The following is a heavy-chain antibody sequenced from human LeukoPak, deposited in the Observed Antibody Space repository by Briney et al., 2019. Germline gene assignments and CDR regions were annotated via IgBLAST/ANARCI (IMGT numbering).Heavy chain of an antibody. J-gene: IGHJ4*02. CDR3: ARGAPGIAAAGDFDY. D-gene: IGHD6-13*01. CDR2: IDYSAST. Sequence: SETLSLTCTVSGGSISTYYWSWIRQPPGKGLEWIAYIDYSASTNYNPSLKSRVTISVDTSKNQFSLKPSSVTAADTAVYYCARGAPGIAAAGDFDYWGQGTLVTVSS. CDR1: GGSISTYY. V-gene: IGHV4-59*12.